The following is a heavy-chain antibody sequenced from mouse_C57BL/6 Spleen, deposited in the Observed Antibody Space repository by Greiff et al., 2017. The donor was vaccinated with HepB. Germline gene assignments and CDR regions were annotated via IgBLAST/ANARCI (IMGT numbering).Heavy chain of an antibody. Sequence: QVQLQQPGAELVMPGASVKLSCKASGYTFTSYWMHWVKQRPGQGLEWIGEIDPSDSYTNYNQKFKGKSTLTVDKSSSTAYMQLSSLTSEDSAVYYCARRRLYGYHHYAMDYWGQGTSVTVSS. V-gene: IGHV1-69*01. CDR1: GYTFTSYW. CDR2: IDPSDSYT. J-gene: IGHJ4*01. D-gene: IGHD2-2*01. CDR3: ARRRLYGYHHYAMDY.